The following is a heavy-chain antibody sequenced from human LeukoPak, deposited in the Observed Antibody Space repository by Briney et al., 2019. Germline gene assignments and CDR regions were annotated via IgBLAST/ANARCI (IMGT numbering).Heavy chain of an antibody. CDR1: GFTFSSYA. J-gene: IGHJ4*02. Sequence: GGSLRLSCAASGFTFSSYAMHWVRQAPGKGLEWVAVISYDGSNKYYADSVKGRFTISRDNSKNTLYLQMNSLRAEDTAVYYCARGGSSGYRSYYFDYWGQGTLVTVSS. D-gene: IGHD3-22*01. CDR2: ISYDGSNK. V-gene: IGHV3-30-3*01. CDR3: ARGGSSGYRSYYFDY.